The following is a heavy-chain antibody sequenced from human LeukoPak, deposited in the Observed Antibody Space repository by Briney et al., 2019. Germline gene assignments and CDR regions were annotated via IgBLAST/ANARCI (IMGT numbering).Heavy chain of an antibody. D-gene: IGHD1-14*01. CDR3: ARLNQGNRFDY. J-gene: IGHJ4*02. CDR1: GGSISSSSFY. Sequence: SDTLSLTCTVSGGSISSSSFYWGWIRQPPGKGLEWIESIYYSGNTYYNPSLKSRVTISVDTYKNQFSLRLSSVTAADTAVYYCARLNQGNRFDYWGQGTLVTVSS. V-gene: IGHV4-39*01. CDR2: IYYSGNT.